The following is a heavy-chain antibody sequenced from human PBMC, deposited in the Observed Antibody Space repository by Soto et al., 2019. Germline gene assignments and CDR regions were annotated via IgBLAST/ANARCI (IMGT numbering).Heavy chain of an antibody. D-gene: IGHD6-6*01. J-gene: IGHJ4*02. CDR3: APRGKYRSSSD. CDR1: GFTFSSYA. Sequence: QVQLVESGGGVVQPGRSLRLSCAASGFTFSSYAMHWVRQAPGKGLEWVAGISYDGSNKYYEDSVKGRFTISRDNAKNTLYLQMNSLRAEDTAVYYCAPRGKYRSSSDWGQGTLVTVSS. V-gene: IGHV3-30-3*01. CDR2: ISYDGSNK.